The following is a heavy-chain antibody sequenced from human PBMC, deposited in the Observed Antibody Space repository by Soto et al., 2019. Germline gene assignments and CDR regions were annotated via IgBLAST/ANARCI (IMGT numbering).Heavy chain of an antibody. CDR3: ARDGSYCSGGSCYHLVYYDS. CDR2: ITNDGSRK. CDR1: GFTFGNYA. D-gene: IGHD2-15*01. V-gene: IGHV3-30-3*01. Sequence: QVQLVESGGGVVQPGRSLRLSCAASGFTFGNYAMHWVRQAPGKGLEWVTLITNDGSRKHYADSVKGRFTISRDNFENTLNLQLDSLRPEDTAVYYCARDGSYCSGGSCYHLVYYDSWGQGTQVTVSS. J-gene: IGHJ4*02.